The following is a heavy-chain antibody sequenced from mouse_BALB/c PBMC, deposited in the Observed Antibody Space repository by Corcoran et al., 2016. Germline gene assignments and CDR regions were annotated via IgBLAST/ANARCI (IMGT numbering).Heavy chain of an antibody. CDR1: GYSFTGYT. CDR3: AREGYDGYLDY. D-gene: IGHD2-2*01. V-gene: IGHV1-18*01. J-gene: IGHJ2*01. CDR2: INPVNGST. Sequence: EVQLQQSGPELVKPGASVKISCKATGYSFTGYTIELVKQSHGHNLEWIGLINPVNGSTNYNQKFKGKATFTVEKSSSTAYMELISLTSEDSAVYYCAREGYDGYLDYWGQGTTLTVSS.